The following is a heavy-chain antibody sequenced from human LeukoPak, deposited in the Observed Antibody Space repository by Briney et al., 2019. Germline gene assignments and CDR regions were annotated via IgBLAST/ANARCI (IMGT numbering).Heavy chain of an antibody. J-gene: IGHJ4*02. CDR1: GFIFSSYA. D-gene: IGHD6-13*01. V-gene: IGHV3-23*01. Sequence: PGGSLRLSCAASGFIFSSYAMSWVRQAPGKGLEWVSTSGSGGNTYYADSVKGRFTISRDNSKNTLYLQMNSLRAEDTAVYYCAKPPGSGSSWYFFDYWGQGTLVPVSS. CDR2: SGSGGNT. CDR3: AKPPGSGSSWYFFDY.